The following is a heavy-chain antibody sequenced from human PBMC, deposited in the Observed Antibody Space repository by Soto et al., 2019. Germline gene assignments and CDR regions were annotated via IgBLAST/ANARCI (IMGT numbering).Heavy chain of an antibody. Sequence: QVQLQESGPGLVKPSQTLSLTCTVSGGSISSGGYYWSWIRQHPGKGLEWIGYIYYSGSTYYNPSLKSRVTISVDTSKNQFSLKLSSVTAAGTAVYYCARIFWSGYYAIDYWGQGTLVTVSS. CDR1: GGSISSGGYY. D-gene: IGHD3-3*01. J-gene: IGHJ4*02. CDR3: ARIFWSGYYAIDY. CDR2: IYYSGST. V-gene: IGHV4-31*03.